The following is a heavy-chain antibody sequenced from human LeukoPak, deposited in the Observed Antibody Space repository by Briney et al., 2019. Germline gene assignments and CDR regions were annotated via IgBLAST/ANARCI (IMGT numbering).Heavy chain of an antibody. Sequence: PGGSLRLSCAASGFTFSSYGMHWVRQAPGKGLEWVAFIRYDGSNKYYADSVKGRFTISRDNSKNTLYLQMNSLRAEDTAVYYCAKRPSNGSIAATGTVGGQGTLVTVSS. CDR1: GFTFSSYG. CDR2: IRYDGSNK. CDR3: AKRPSNGSIAATGTV. D-gene: IGHD6-13*01. J-gene: IGHJ4*02. V-gene: IGHV3-30*02.